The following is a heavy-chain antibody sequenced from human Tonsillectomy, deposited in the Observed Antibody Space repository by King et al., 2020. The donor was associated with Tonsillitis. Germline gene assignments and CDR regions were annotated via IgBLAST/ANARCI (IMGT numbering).Heavy chain of an antibody. V-gene: IGHV1-58*01. CDR3: AAGDTVMGGFDP. CDR2: IVVGNGHT. Sequence: QLVQSGPEVKKPGTSVKVSCKASGFTFTRSAVQWVRQTRGQRLEWIGWIVVGNGHTNYAQKFQERVTITRDMSTSAAYMELSSLRSEDTAVYYCAAGDTVMGGFDPWGQGTLVTVSS. D-gene: IGHD5-18*01. CDR1: GFTFTRSA. J-gene: IGHJ5*02.